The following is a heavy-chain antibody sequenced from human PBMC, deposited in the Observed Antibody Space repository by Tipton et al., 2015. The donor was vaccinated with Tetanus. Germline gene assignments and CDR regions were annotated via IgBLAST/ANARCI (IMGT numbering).Heavy chain of an antibody. D-gene: IGHD2-15*01. J-gene: IGHJ4*02. Sequence: AASGFIFSSYGIHWVRQAPGKGLEWLAASWYDGTDKYYADSVKGRFTISRDNSKNTLYLQMNSLRAEDTALYYCAREADCSGGSCFSGDFDTWGQGTQVTVSS. CDR3: AREADCSGGSCFSGDFDT. CDR2: SWYDGTDK. V-gene: IGHV3-33*01. CDR1: GFIFSSYG.